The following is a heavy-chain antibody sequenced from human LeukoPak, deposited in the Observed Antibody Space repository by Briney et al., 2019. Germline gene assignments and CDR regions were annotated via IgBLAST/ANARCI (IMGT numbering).Heavy chain of an antibody. V-gene: IGHV3-23*01. CDR2: ISGSGGST. CDR3: AKSGVYDYVWGSN. D-gene: IGHD3-16*01. J-gene: IGHJ4*02. Sequence: GGSPRLSCAASGFTFSSYAMSWVRQAPGKGLEWVSAISGSGGSTYYADSVKGRFTISRDNSKNTLYLQMNSLRAEDTAVYYCAKSGVYDYVWGSNWGQGTLVTVSS. CDR1: GFTFSSYA.